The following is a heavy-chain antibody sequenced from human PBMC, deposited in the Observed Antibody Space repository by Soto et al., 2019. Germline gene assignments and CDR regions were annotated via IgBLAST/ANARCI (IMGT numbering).Heavy chain of an antibody. CDR1: GYTFTSYG. J-gene: IGHJ5*02. CDR3: ARDERYDFWSGYYNNWFDP. CDR2: ISAYNGNT. V-gene: IGHV1-18*01. Sequence: ASVKVSCKASGYTFTSYGISWVRQAPGQGLEWMGWISAYNGNTNYAQKLQGRVTMTTDTSTSTAYMELRSLRSDDTAVYYCARDERYDFWSGYYNNWFDPWGQGTXVTVSS. D-gene: IGHD3-3*01.